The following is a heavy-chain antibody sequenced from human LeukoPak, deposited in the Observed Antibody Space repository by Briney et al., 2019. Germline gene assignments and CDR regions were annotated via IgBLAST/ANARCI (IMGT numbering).Heavy chain of an antibody. CDR1: GDTFSSFA. CDR2: IIPIFGTA. Sequence: SVKVSCKASGDTFSSFAVSWVRQAPGQGPEWMGRIIPIFGTANYAQRFQGRVTISADNSLSTAYMELSSLKSDDTAVYYCASPYDYGDHYLDALDIWGQGTMVTVSS. J-gene: IGHJ3*02. CDR3: ASPYDYGDHYLDALDI. V-gene: IGHV1-69*06. D-gene: IGHD4-17*01.